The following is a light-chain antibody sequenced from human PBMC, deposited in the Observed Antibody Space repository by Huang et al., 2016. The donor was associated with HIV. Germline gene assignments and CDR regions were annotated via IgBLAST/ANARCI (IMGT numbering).Light chain of an antibody. CDR3: QQYEDLRPIT. J-gene: IGKJ5*01. V-gene: IGKV1-33*01. CDR2: DAS. CDR1: QDINNY. Sequence: DIQMTQSPSSLSASVGDRVTITCQASQDINNYLNWYQQKPGKAPKLLIYDASKLDTGVPARFSGGGSGTDFTFTISGLQPEDFAIYYCQQYEDLRPITFGQGTRLEIK.